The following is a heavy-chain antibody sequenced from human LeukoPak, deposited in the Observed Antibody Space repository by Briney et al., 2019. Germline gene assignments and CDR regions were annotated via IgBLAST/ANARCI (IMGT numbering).Heavy chain of an antibody. CDR3: ARSLTIREGDAFDI. J-gene: IGHJ3*02. CDR2: MNPNSGNT. V-gene: IGHV1-8*01. CDR1: GYTFTSYD. D-gene: IGHD3-10*01. Sequence: GASVKVSCKASGYTFTSYDINWVRQATGQGLEWMGWMNPNSGNTGYAQKFQGRVTMTRNNSISTAYMELSSLRSEDTAVYYCARSLTIREGDAFDIWGQGTMVTVSS.